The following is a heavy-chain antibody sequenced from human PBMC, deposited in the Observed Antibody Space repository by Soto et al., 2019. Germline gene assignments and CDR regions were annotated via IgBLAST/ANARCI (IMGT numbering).Heavy chain of an antibody. V-gene: IGHV5-51*01. D-gene: IGHD5-18*01. CDR1: GYSFTSYW. CDR3: ARLDTAMVTFEYYYYYGMDV. CDR2: IYPGDSDT. Sequence: GESLKISCKGSGYSFTSYWIGWVRQMPGKGLEWMGIIYPGDSDTRYSPSFQGQVTISADKSISTAYLQWSSLKASDTAMYYCARLDTAMVTFEYYYYYGMDVWGQGTTVTVSS. J-gene: IGHJ6*02.